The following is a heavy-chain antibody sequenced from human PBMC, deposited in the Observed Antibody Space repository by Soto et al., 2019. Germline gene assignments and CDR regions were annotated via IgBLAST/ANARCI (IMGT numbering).Heavy chain of an antibody. V-gene: IGHV6-1*01. D-gene: IGHD3-9*01. Sequence: SQTLSLTCAISGDSFSSNSAAWNWIRQSPSRGLEWLGRTYYRSKWYNDYAVSVKSRITINPDTSKNQFSLQLNSVTPEDTAVYYCARDRRALKGDILTGSNWFDPWGQGTLFTVSS. CDR2: TYYRSKWYN. J-gene: IGHJ5*02. CDR1: GDSFSSNSAA. CDR3: ARDRRALKGDILTGSNWFDP.